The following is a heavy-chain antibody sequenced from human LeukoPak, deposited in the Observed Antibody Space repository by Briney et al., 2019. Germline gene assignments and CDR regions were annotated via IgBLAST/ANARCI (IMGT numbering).Heavy chain of an antibody. V-gene: IGHV1-2*02. CDR1: GYTFIGYY. J-gene: IGHJ4*02. CDR3: ARGEAATTPWFDY. D-gene: IGHD5-12*01. Sequence: ASVKVSCKASGYTFIGYYIHWVRQAPGQGLEWMAWFNPNSGATNQAQRFQGRVTMTRDASIRTAYMGLSRLRYDDTAVYYCARGEAATTPWFDYWGQGTLVTVSS. CDR2: FNPNSGAT.